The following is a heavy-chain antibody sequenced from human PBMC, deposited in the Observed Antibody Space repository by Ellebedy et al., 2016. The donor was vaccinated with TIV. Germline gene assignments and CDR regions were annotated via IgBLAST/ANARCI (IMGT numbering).Heavy chain of an antibody. Sequence: MPSETLSLTCTVSGGSISSGDYYWSWIRQPPGKGLEWIGYIYYGGSTYYNPSLKSRATISVDTSKNQFSLTLSSVTAADTAVYYCARDNDGGSYGLPYFDYWGQGTLVTVSS. D-gene: IGHD3-16*01. CDR2: IYYGGST. CDR3: ARDNDGGSYGLPYFDY. V-gene: IGHV4-30-4*01. J-gene: IGHJ4*02. CDR1: GGSISSGDYY.